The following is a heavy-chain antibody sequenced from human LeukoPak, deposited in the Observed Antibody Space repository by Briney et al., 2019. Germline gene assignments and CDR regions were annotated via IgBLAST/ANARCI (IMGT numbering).Heavy chain of an antibody. CDR3: ARESTSIVGATSFDY. CDR1: GFTFSSYW. J-gene: IGHJ4*02. Sequence: PGRSLRLSCAASGFTFSSYWMHWVRQAPGKGLVWVSRINSDGSTTSYADSVKGRFTISRDNAKNTLYLQMNSLRAEDTAVYYCARESTSIVGATSFDYWGQGTLVTVSS. V-gene: IGHV3-74*01. CDR2: INSDGSTT. D-gene: IGHD1-26*01.